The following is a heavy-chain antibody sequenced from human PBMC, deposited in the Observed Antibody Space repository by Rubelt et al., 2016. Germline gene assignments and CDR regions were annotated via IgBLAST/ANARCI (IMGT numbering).Heavy chain of an antibody. D-gene: IGHD3-22*01. CDR2: ISGSGGST. Sequence: EVQLVESGGGLVQPGGSLRLSCAASGFTFSSYAMNWVRQAPGKGLEWVSAISGSGGSTYYADSVKGRFPISRANSKNTLYLQMNSLRAEDTAVYYCARDADSSGVNLSYFDYWGQGTLVTVSS. CDR3: ARDADSSGVNLSYFDY. V-gene: IGHV3-23*04. CDR1: GFTFSSYA. J-gene: IGHJ4*02.